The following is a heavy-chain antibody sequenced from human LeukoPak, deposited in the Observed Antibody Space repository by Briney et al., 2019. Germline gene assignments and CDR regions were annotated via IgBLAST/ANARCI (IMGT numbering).Heavy chain of an antibody. CDR3: ARDPRVGASPFDY. Sequence: PSETLSLTCTVSGGSINNNNYFWAWIRQPPGKGLEWIGSIHYSGRTYYNPSLKSRVTISVDTSKNQFSLKLSSVTAADTAVYYCARDPRVGASPFDYWGQGTLVTVSS. J-gene: IGHJ4*02. CDR2: IHYSGRT. V-gene: IGHV4-39*07. CDR1: GGSINNNNYF. D-gene: IGHD1-26*01.